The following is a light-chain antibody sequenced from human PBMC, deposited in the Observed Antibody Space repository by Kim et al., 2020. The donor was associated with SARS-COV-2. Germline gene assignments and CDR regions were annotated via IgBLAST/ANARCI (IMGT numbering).Light chain of an antibody. J-gene: IGKJ1*01. V-gene: IGKV3-20*01. CDR1: QSVSSSY. CDR3: QQYGSSPQT. Sequence: EIVLTQSPGTLSLSPGEKATLSCRVSQSVSSSYLAWYQQKPGQAPRLLIYGASNWATGIPDRFSGSGSGTDFTLTISGVEPEDSAVYYCQQYGSSPQTFDQGTKVDIK. CDR2: GAS.